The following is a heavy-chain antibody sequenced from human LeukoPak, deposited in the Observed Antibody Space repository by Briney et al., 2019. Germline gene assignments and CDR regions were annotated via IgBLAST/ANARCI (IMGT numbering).Heavy chain of an antibody. D-gene: IGHD3-3*01. CDR2: IYYSGST. CDR3: ARQWSYYYGMDV. CDR1: GGSISSYY. Sequence: SSETLPLTCTVSGGSISSYYWSWIRQPPGKGLEWIGYIYYSGSTNYNPSLKSRVTISVDTSKNQFSLKLSSVTAADTAVYYCARQWSYYYGMDVWGQGTTVTVSS. V-gene: IGHV4-59*08. J-gene: IGHJ6*02.